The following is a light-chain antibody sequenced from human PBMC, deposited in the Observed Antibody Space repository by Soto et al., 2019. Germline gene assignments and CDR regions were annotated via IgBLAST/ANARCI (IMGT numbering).Light chain of an antibody. J-gene: IGKJ1*01. V-gene: IGKV3-20*01. CDR3: QQYGSSPPRT. Sequence: EIELTQSPGILSLSPGERATLSCGASQSVSNDCLAWYQKKPGQAPRLFIYGAYTRATDVPDRFSGSGSGADFTLSISRLEPEDVAVYYCQQYGSSPPRTFGQGTKVEMK. CDR2: GAY. CDR1: QSVSNDC.